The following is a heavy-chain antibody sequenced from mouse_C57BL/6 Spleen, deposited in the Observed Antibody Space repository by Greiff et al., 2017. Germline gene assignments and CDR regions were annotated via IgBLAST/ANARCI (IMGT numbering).Heavy chain of an antibody. Sequence: QVQLQQPGAELVKPGASVKLSCKASGYTFTSYWMQWVKQRPGQGLEWIGEIDPSDSYTNYNQKFKGKATLTVDTSSSTAYMQLSSLTSEDSAVYYCARRSGKWDAMGYWGQGTSVTVSS. D-gene: IGHD1-3*01. CDR1: GYTFTSYW. CDR3: ARRSGKWDAMGY. V-gene: IGHV1-50*01. CDR2: IDPSDSYT. J-gene: IGHJ4*01.